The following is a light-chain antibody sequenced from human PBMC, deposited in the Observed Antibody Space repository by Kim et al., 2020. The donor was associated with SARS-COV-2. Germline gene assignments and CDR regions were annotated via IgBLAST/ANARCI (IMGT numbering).Light chain of an antibody. Sequence: LSPGERATLSCRASQSVSSYLAWYQQKPGQAPRRLIYDASNRATGIPARFSGSGSGTDFTLTISSLEPEDFAVYYCQQRSNWPPYSFGQGTKLEI. J-gene: IGKJ2*03. CDR2: DAS. V-gene: IGKV3-11*01. CDR3: QQRSNWPPYS. CDR1: QSVSSY.